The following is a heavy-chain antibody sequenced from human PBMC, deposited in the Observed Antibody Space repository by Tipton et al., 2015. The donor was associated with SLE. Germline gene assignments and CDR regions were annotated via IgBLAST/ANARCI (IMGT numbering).Heavy chain of an antibody. V-gene: IGHV3-30*18. CDR2: ISHDGSHT. J-gene: IGHJ1*01. Sequence: SLRLSCAVSGVIFSNYGMHWVRQAPGQGLEWVAVISHDGSHTHYADSVKGRFSISRDNSKNTLYLQMNSLRGDDTALYYCAKSFEPYSSSSGYLRDWGQGTQVTVSS. D-gene: IGHD6-13*01. CDR3: AKSFEPYSSSSGYLRD. CDR1: GVIFSNYG.